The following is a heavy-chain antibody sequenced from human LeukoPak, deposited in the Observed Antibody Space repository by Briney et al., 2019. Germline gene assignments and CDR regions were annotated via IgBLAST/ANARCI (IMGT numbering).Heavy chain of an antibody. CDR3: AKGGAGSIFDY. Sequence: GGSLRLSCAASGFTFSSYSMNWVRQAPGKGLEWVSLIYSGGSTYYADSVKGRFTISRDNSKNTLYLQMNSLRAEDTAVYYCAKGGAGSIFDYWGQGTLVTVSS. V-gene: IGHV3-23*03. J-gene: IGHJ4*02. CDR1: GFTFSSYS. CDR2: IYSGGST. D-gene: IGHD1-26*01.